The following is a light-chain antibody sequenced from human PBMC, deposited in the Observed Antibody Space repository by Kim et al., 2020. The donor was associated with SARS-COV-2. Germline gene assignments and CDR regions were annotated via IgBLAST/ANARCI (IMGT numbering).Light chain of an antibody. Sequence: SPGQSVTISCTGTSSDVGGYNYVSWYQQHPGKAPKLMIYEVSKRPSGVPVRFSGSKSGNTASLTVSGLQAEDEADYYCSSYAGKVFGTGTKVTVL. J-gene: IGLJ1*01. CDR2: EVS. CDR1: SSDVGGYNY. CDR3: SSYAGKV. V-gene: IGLV2-8*01.